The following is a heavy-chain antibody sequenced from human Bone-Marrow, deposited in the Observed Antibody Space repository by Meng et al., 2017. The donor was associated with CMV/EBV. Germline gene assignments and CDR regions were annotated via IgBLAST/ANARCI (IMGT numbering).Heavy chain of an antibody. CDR2: IYHSGST. D-gene: IGHD6-19*01. J-gene: IGHJ4*02. CDR1: GYSISSGYY. V-gene: IGHV4-38-2*02. CDR3: ARAHSSGWLREYYFDY. Sequence: SETLSLTCTVSGYSISSGYYWGWIRQPPGKGLEWIGSIYHSGSTYYNPSLKSRVTISVDTSKNQFSLKLSSVTAADTAVYYCARAHSSGWLREYYFDYWGQGPLVTGSS.